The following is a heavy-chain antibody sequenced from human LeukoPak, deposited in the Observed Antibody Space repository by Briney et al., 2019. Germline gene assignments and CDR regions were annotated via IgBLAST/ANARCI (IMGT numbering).Heavy chain of an antibody. CDR2: IKEDDSEK. CDR3: GRGSGWIFDF. D-gene: IGHD6-19*01. J-gene: IGHJ4*02. CDR1: GINFINSW. Sequence: GGSLRLSCVGSGINFINSWMGWARQAPGKGLEWVADIKEDDSEKNYVDSVKGRFTISRDNAKSSVYLQMNSLRADDTAVYYCGRGSGWIFDFWGQGTLVTVSS. V-gene: IGHV3-7*01.